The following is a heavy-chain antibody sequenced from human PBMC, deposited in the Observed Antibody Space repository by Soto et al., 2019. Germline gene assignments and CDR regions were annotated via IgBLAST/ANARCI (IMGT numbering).Heavy chain of an antibody. CDR3: ATRITGTQDYYYGMDV. J-gene: IGHJ6*02. CDR1: GFTFSDYY. Sequence: GGSLRLSCASSGFTFSDYYMSWIRQAPGKGLEWVSYISSSGSTIYYADSVKGRFTISRDNAKNSLYLQMNSLRAEDTAVYYCATRITGTQDYYYGMDVWGQGTTVTVSS. V-gene: IGHV3-11*01. D-gene: IGHD1-20*01. CDR2: ISSSGSTI.